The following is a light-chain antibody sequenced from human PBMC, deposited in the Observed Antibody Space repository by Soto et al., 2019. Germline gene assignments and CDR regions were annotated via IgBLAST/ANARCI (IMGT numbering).Light chain of an antibody. CDR3: ASWDDRLAALL. J-gene: IGLJ3*02. CDR2: KNI. V-gene: IGLV1-47*01. CDR1: SSNIGNNY. Sequence: QSVLTQPPSVSAAPGQKVTISCSGSSSNIGNNYVSWYQQVPGTAPKLLISKNIQRPSGVPDRFSGSKSGTSASLAISGLRPEDEADYYCASWDDRLAALLFGGGTKLTVL.